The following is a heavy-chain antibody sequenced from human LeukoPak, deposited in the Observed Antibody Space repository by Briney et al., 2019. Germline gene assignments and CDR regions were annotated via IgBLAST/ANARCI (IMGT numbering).Heavy chain of an antibody. D-gene: IGHD1-26*01. CDR1: GFTFSSYA. CDR3: AKDQWELESHDAFDI. J-gene: IGHJ3*02. V-gene: IGHV3-23*01. CDR2: ISASGGST. Sequence: GGSLRLSCAASGFTFSSYAMSWVRQAPGKGLEWVSAISASGGSTYYADSVKGRFTISRDNSKNTLYLQMNSLRAEDTAVYYCAKDQWELESHDAFDIWGQGTMVTVSS.